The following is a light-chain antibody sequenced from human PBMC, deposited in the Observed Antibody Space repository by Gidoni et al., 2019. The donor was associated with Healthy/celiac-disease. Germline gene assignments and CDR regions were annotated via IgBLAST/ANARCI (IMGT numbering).Light chain of an antibody. CDR1: QGIRND. Sequence: AIQMTQSPSALSASVGDRVTITCRASQGIRNDLGWYQQKPGKAPKLLIYAASSLQSGVPSRFSGSGSGTDFTLTISSLQPEDFATYYCLQDYNYPYTFXQXTKLEIK. V-gene: IGKV1-6*01. CDR3: LQDYNYPYT. J-gene: IGKJ2*01. CDR2: AAS.